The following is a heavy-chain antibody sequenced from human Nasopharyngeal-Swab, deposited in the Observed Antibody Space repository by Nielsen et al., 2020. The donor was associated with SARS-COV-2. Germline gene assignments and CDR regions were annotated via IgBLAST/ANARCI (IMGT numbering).Heavy chain of an antibody. CDR3: AKDAASSSSHYYGMDV. D-gene: IGHD6-6*01. Sequence: GESLKISCAASGFTFSDSAIHWVRQAPGRGLEWVSTISGSGGSTYYADSVKGRFTISRDNSKNTLYLQMNSLRAEDTAVYYCAKDAASSSSHYYGMDVWGQGTTVTVSS. J-gene: IGHJ6*02. CDR1: GFTFSDSA. V-gene: IGHV3-23*01. CDR2: ISGSGGST.